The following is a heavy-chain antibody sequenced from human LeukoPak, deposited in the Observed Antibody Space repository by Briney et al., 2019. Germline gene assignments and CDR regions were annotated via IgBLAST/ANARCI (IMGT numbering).Heavy chain of an antibody. CDR1: GFTFSNYW. CDR2: INTDGSST. V-gene: IGHV3-74*01. D-gene: IGHD1-26*01. J-gene: IGHJ4*02. Sequence: GGSLRLSCAASGFTFSNYWMHWVRQAPGKGLVWDSRINTDGSSTTYADSVKGRFTISRDNAKNTLYLQMNSLRAEDTAVYYCARILVGTALDPGWGQGTLVTVSS. CDR3: ARILVGTALDPG.